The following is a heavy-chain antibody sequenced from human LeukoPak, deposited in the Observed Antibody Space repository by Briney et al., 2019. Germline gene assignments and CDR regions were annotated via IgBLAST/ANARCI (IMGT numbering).Heavy chain of an antibody. J-gene: IGHJ5*02. CDR2: FDPEDGET. V-gene: IGHV1-24*01. D-gene: IGHD6-13*01. Sequence: AAVKLSCKVSGYTLTELSMHWVRQAPGKGLEWMGGFDPEDGETIYAQKFQGRVTMTEDTSTDTAYMELSSLRSEDTAVYYCATDRCRRSSSCHDSYIWFDPWGQGTLVTVSS. CDR3: ATDRCRRSSSCHDSYIWFDP. CDR1: GYTLTELS.